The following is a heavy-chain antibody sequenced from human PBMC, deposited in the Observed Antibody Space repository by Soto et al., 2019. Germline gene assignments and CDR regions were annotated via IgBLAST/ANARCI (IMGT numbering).Heavy chain of an antibody. Sequence: SETLSLTCAVYGGSFSGYYWSWIRQPPGKGLEWIGEINHSGSTNYNPSLKSRVTISVDTSKNQFSLKLSSVTAADTAVYYCASNQIVVVPATPSSFYYYYGMDVWGQGTRVTVS. CDR2: INHSGST. V-gene: IGHV4-34*01. CDR1: GGSFSGYY. CDR3: ASNQIVVVPATPSSFYYYYGMDV. J-gene: IGHJ6*02. D-gene: IGHD2-2*01.